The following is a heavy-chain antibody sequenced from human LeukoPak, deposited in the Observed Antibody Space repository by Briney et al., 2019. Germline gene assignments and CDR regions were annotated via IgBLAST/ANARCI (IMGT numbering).Heavy chain of an antibody. CDR2: INAYNGNT. CDR3: ARDSRPFGNGLYNWFDP. D-gene: IGHD2/OR15-2a*01. J-gene: IGHJ5*02. V-gene: IGHV1-18*01. Sequence: ASVKVSCKASGYTFTSYGISWVRQAPGQGLEWMGWINAYNGNTNYAQKLQGRVTMTTDTSTSTAYMELRSLRSDDTAVYYCARDSRPFGNGLYNWFDPWGQGTLVTVSS. CDR1: GYTFTSYG.